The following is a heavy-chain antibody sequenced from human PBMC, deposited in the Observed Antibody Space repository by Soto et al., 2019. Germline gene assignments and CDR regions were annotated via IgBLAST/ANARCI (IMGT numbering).Heavy chain of an antibody. CDR3: ANGRATYGLLTHDY. D-gene: IGHD3-9*01. Sequence: EVQLLESGGGLVQPGGSLRLSCAASGVSFRNYAMSWVRQAPGKGLEWISTLTGSSSNTYYADSVKGRFAISRDNSRNTLYLQMHSLTAEDTAVYYCANGRATYGLLTHDYWGQGTLVTVSS. CDR2: LTGSSSNT. V-gene: IGHV3-23*01. CDR1: GVSFRNYA. J-gene: IGHJ4*02.